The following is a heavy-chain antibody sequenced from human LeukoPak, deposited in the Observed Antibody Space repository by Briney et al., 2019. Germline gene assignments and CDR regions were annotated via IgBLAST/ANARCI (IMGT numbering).Heavy chain of an antibody. D-gene: IGHD3-22*01. CDR3: ARGRIVFVVISPHWFDP. CDR2: IYYSGST. J-gene: IGHJ5*02. V-gene: IGHV4-59*12. Sequence: KPSETLSLTCTVSGGSISSYYWNWIRQPPGKGLEWIGYIYYSGSTNYNPSLKSRVTISVDTSKNQFSLKLSSVTAADTAVYYCARGRIVFVVISPHWFDPWGQGTLVTVSS. CDR1: GGSISSYY.